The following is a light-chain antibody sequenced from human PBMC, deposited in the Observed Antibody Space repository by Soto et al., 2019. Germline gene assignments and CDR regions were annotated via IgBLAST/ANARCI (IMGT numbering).Light chain of an antibody. J-gene: IGLJ1*01. V-gene: IGLV1-40*01. CDR3: QSYDSSLSGFYV. CDR2: ANS. Sequence: QSVLTQPPSVSGAPGQTVIISCTATSSTIGAGYDVHWYQHLPGTAPKLLISANSNRPSGVPDRFSGSKSGTSASLAITGLQAEDEADYYCQSYDSSLSGFYVFGTGTKLTVL. CDR1: SSTIGAGYD.